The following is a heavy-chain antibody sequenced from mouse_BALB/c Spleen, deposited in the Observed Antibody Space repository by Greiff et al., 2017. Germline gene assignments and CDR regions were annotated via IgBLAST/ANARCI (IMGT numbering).Heavy chain of an antibody. Sequence: QVQLKESGAELAKPGASVKMSCKASGYTFTSYWMHWVKQRPGQGLEWIGYINPSTGYTEYNQKFKDKATLTADKSSSTAYMQLSSLTSEDSAVYYCASEVDMGYGNFRYFDVWGAGTTVTVSS. J-gene: IGHJ1*01. CDR3: ASEVDMGYGNFRYFDV. CDR2: INPSTGYT. D-gene: IGHD2-1*01. CDR1: GYTFTSYW. V-gene: IGHV1-7*01.